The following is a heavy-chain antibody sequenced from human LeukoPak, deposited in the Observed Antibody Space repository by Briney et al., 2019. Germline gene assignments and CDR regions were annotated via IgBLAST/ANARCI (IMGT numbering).Heavy chain of an antibody. CDR1: GFTFGSDW. Sequence: GGSLRLSCAASGFTFGSDWMHWVRQDPGKGLVWVSRINSDGTTTNYADSVKGRFTISRDNAKNALYLQMNSLRAEDTSLYYCARAITGSRNAMDVWGQGTTVTVSS. CDR2: INSDGTTT. V-gene: IGHV3-74*01. J-gene: IGHJ6*02. D-gene: IGHD1-20*01. CDR3: ARAITGSRNAMDV.